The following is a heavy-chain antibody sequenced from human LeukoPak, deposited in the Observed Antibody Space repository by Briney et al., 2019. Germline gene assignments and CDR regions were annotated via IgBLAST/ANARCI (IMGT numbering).Heavy chain of an antibody. D-gene: IGHD3-10*01. J-gene: IGHJ5*02. CDR2: IYHSGST. Sequence: SETLSLTCTVSGYSISSGYYWGWIRQPPGKGLEWIGSIYHSGSTYYNPSLKSRVTISVDTSKNQFSLKLSSVTAADTAVYYCARDRKDMVRGVTNWFDPWGQGTLVTVSS. V-gene: IGHV4-38-2*02. CDR1: GYSISSGYY. CDR3: ARDRKDMVRGVTNWFDP.